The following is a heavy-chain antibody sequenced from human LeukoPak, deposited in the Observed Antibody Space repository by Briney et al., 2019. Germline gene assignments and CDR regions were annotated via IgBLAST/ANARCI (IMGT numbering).Heavy chain of an antibody. CDR3: AKYLRAARRIFDY. D-gene: IGHD6-13*01. V-gene: IGHV3-23*01. CDR2: ISGSGGNT. Sequence: GGSLRLSCAASGFTFSSYAMSWVRQAPGKGLEWVSAISGSGGNTYYADSVKGRFTISRDNSKNTVYLQMNGLRAEDTAIYYCAKYLRAARRIFDYWGQGTLVTVSS. CDR1: GFTFSSYA. J-gene: IGHJ4*02.